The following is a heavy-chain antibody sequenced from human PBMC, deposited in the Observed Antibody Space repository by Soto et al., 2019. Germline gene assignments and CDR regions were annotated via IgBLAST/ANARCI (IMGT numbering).Heavy chain of an antibody. J-gene: IGHJ6*02. V-gene: IGHV4-4*07. CDR2: IYTSGST. CDR1: GGSISSYY. Sequence: SETLSLTCTVSGGSISSYYWSWIRQPAGKGLEWIGRIYTSGSTNYNPSLKSRVTMSVDTSKNQFSLKLSSVTAADTAVYYCARDLENRDHYYYGMDVWGQGTTVTVSS. CDR3: ARDLENRDHYYYGMDV.